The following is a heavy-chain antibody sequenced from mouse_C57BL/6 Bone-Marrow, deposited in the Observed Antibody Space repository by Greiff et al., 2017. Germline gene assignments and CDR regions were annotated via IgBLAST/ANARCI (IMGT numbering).Heavy chain of an antibody. J-gene: IGHJ4*01. CDR1: GYTFTSYW. D-gene: IGHD3-2*02. CDR3: AQTAQARYYAMDY. Sequence: QVQLQQSGAELVMPGASVKLSCKASGYTFTSYWMHWVKQRPGQGLEWIGEIDPSDSYTNYNQKFKGKSTLTVDKSSSTAYMQLSSLTSEDSAVYDCAQTAQARYYAMDYWGQGTSVTVSS. CDR2: IDPSDSYT. V-gene: IGHV1-69*01.